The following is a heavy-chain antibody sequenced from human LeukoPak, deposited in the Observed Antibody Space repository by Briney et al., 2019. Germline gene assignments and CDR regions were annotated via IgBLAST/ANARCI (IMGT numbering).Heavy chain of an antibody. D-gene: IGHD6-13*01. CDR3: VRDGYSSSWYWFDP. V-gene: IGHV4-38-2*02. CDR1: GYSISSGYY. CDR2: IYHSGST. J-gene: IGHJ5*02. Sequence: SETLSLTCTASGYSISSGYYWGWIRQPPGKGLEWIGNIYHSGSTYYNPSLKSRVTISVDTSKNQFSLRLSSVTAADTAVYYCVRDGYSSSWYWFDPWGQGTLVTVSS.